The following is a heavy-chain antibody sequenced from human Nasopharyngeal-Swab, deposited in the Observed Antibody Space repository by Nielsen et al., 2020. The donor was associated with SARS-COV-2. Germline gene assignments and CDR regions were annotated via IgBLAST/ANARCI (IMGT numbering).Heavy chain of an antibody. D-gene: IGHD2-15*01. J-gene: IGHJ3*02. CDR3: VVVARDAFDI. V-gene: IGHV1-2*06. CDR2: IHPNSGGT. CDR1: GYTFTGYS. Sequence: ASVKVSCKASGYTFTGYSMHWVRQAPGQGLEWMGRIHPNSGGTNYAQKFQGRVTMTRETSISTAYMELSRLRSDDTAVYYFVVVARDAFDIWGQGTMVTVSS.